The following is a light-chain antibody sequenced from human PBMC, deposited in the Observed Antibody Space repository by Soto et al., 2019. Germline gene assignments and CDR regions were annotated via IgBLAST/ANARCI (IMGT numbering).Light chain of an antibody. V-gene: IGKV3-15*01. CDR2: DAS. Sequence: EIVMTQSPATLSVSPGERATLSCRASQTVNSNLAWYQHKPGQAPRLLIYDASSGATGIPARFSGSGSGTEFTLTISNLQSEDFAVYYCQQYNNWPPLYTFGQGTKLEIK. J-gene: IGKJ2*01. CDR3: QQYNNWPPLYT. CDR1: QTVNSN.